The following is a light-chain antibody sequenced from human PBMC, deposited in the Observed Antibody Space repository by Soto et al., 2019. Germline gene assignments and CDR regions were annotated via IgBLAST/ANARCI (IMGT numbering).Light chain of an antibody. Sequence: EIVLTQSPGTLSLSPGERATLSCRASQSVSSNYLAWYQQKPGQAPRLLIYGASSRATGIPDRFSGSGSGTDFTLTINRLEPEDFAVFYCQQYGTSPVTFGQGTKGEIK. V-gene: IGKV3-20*01. CDR1: QSVSSNY. CDR3: QQYGTSPVT. J-gene: IGKJ1*01. CDR2: GAS.